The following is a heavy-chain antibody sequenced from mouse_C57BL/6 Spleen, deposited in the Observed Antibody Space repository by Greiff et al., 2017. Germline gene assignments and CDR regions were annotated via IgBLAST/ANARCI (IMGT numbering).Heavy chain of an antibody. D-gene: IGHD2-1*01. CDR2: IRNKANGYTT. CDR1: GFTFTDYY. V-gene: IGHV7-3*01. J-gene: IGHJ1*03. CDR3: ARYGNYRWYFDV. Sequence: EVKLMESGGGLVQPGGSLSLSCAASGFTFTDYYMSWVRQPPGKALEWLGFIRNKANGYTTEYSASVKGRFTISRDNSQSILYLQMNALRAEDSATYYCARYGNYRWYFDVWGTGTTVTVSS.